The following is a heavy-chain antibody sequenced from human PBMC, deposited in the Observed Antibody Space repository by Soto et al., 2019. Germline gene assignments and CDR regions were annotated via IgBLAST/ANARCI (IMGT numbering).Heavy chain of an antibody. CDR1: RITFSNYG. CDR2: ISGSGTST. J-gene: IGHJ4*02. D-gene: IGHD6-19*01. Sequence: GGSLRLSCAASRITFSNYGMSWVRQAPGKGLEWVSAISGSGTSTYYADAVKGRFTISRDNAKNSLYLQMNSLRAEDTAVYYCARGAYSSGWYCDYWGQGTLVTVSS. V-gene: IGHV3-23*01. CDR3: ARGAYSSGWYCDY.